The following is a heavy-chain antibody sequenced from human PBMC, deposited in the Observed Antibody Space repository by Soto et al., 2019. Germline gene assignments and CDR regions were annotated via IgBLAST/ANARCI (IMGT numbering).Heavy chain of an antibody. CDR1: GFTFTSHW. Sequence: EVQLVESGGGLVQPGGSLRISCAASGFTFTSHWMHWVRQAPGKGPVWVSRINGDGTSISYADSVKGRFTISRDNAKNTLYLQMNSLRAEDTAVYYCAREIIELLGAIRWFDPWGQGTLVTVSS. V-gene: IGHV3-74*01. CDR3: AREIIELLGAIRWFDP. D-gene: IGHD1-7*01. J-gene: IGHJ5*02. CDR2: INGDGTSI.